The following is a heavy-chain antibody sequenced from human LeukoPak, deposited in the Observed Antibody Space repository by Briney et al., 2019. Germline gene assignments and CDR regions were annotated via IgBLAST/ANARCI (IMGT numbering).Heavy chain of an antibody. J-gene: IGHJ5*02. CDR1: GLSLSTSGVG. Sequence: SGPTLVKPTQTLTLTCTFSGLSLSTSGVGVGWIRQPPGKALEWLALIYWNDDKRYSPSLNSRLTITKDTSKNQVVLTMTNMDPVDTATYYCAHCHSYLHPGWFDPWGQGTLVTVSS. V-gene: IGHV2-5*01. CDR3: AHCHSYLHPGWFDP. D-gene: IGHD5-18*01. CDR2: IYWNDDK.